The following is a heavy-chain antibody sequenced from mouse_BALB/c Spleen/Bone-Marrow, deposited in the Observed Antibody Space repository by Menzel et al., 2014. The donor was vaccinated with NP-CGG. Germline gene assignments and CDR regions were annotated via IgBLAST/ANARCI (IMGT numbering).Heavy chain of an antibody. Sequence: VQLQQSGAELVKPGASVKLSCTASGFNIKDTYMHWVKQRPERGLEWIGRIDPANGNTKYDPKFQGKATITADTSSNTSYLQLSSLTSEDTAVYYCARSRDYGSSYYAMDYWGQGTSVTVSS. CDR3: ARSRDYGSSYYAMDY. D-gene: IGHD1-1*01. V-gene: IGHV14-3*02. CDR2: IDPANGNT. J-gene: IGHJ4*01. CDR1: GFNIKDTY.